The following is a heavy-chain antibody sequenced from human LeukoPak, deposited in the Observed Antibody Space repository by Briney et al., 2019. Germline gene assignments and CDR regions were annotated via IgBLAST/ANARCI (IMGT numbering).Heavy chain of an antibody. V-gene: IGHV3-7*03. CDR3: ARVNYTGSGYKSFYFDY. D-gene: IGHD6-13*01. CDR1: GFTFSSYW. Sequence: GGSLRLSCAASGFTFSSYWMSWVRQAPGKGLEWVANIKQDGSEKYYVDSVKGRFTISRDNAKNSLYLQMNSLRAEDTAVYYCARVNYTGSGYKSFYFDYWGQGTLVTVSS. J-gene: IGHJ4*02. CDR2: IKQDGSEK.